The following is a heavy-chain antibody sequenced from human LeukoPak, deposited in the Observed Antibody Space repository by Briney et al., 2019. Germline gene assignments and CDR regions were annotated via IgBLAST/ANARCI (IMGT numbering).Heavy chain of an antibody. CDR2: ISGSGGST. J-gene: IGHJ4*02. V-gene: IGHV3-23*01. CDR1: GFTFSSYA. Sequence: PGGSLRLSCAASGFTFSSYAMSWVRQAPGKGLEWVSAISGSGGSTYYADSVKGRFTISRDNSKNTLYPQMNSLRAEDTAVYYCARSVPDYTRFDYWGQGALVTVSS. CDR3: ARSVPDYTRFDY. D-gene: IGHD4-11*01.